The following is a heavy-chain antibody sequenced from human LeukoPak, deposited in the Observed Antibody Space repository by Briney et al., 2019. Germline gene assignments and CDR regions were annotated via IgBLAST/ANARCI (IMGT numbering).Heavy chain of an antibody. CDR1: GYTFTSYY. J-gene: IGHJ5*02. V-gene: IGHV1-46*01. Sequence: ASVKVSRKASGYTFTSYYMHWVRQAPGQGLEWMGIINPSGGSTSYAQKFQGRVTITADESTSTAYMELSSLRSEDTAVYYCASHPYSSGWYGWFDPWGQGTLVTVSS. CDR2: INPSGGST. CDR3: ASHPYSSGWYGWFDP. D-gene: IGHD6-19*01.